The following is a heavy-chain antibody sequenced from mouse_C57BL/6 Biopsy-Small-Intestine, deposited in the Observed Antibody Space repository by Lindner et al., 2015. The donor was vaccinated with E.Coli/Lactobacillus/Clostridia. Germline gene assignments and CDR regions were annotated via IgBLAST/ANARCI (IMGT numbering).Heavy chain of an antibody. D-gene: IGHD3-2*02. CDR1: GYAFSNSW. CDR3: ARSQRQLSLSSFYYAMDY. CDR2: ISPGDGDT. Sequence: VQLQESGPELVKPGASVKISCKASGYAFSNSWMNWVKQRPGKGLEWIGRISPGDGDTNYNEKFKGKAALTADKSSSTAYMQLSSLASEDSAVYFCARSQRQLSLSSFYYAMDYWGQGTSVTVSS. V-gene: IGHV1-82*01. J-gene: IGHJ4*01.